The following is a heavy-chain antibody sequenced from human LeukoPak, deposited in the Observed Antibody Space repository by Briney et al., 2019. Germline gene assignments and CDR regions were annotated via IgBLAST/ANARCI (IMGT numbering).Heavy chain of an antibody. CDR1: GFTFSSSP. D-gene: IGHD1-26*01. CDR3: GKYVQTSVGANDY. V-gene: IGHV3-23*01. Sequence: PGGSLRLSCAASGFTFSSSPMNWVRQAPGKGLKGVSVISGSGGATFYGDSVQGRFTISRDNSRDTLYLQMNSLTAEDTAVYYCGKYVQTSVGANDYWGQGTLVTVSS. J-gene: IGHJ4*02. CDR2: ISGSGGAT.